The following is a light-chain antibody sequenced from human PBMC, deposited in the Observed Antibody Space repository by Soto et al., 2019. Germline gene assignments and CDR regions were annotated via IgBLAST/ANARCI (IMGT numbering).Light chain of an antibody. CDR3: HQRSNWPWT. CDR1: QSVSSN. CDR2: GAS. V-gene: IGKV3D-15*01. Sequence: EIVMTQSPSTLSVSPGERATLSCRASQSVSSNLAWYQQKPGQAPRLLIYGASSRVTGIPARFSGSGSGTDFTLTISSLEPEDFAVYYCHQRSNWPWTFGQGTKVDIK. J-gene: IGKJ1*01.